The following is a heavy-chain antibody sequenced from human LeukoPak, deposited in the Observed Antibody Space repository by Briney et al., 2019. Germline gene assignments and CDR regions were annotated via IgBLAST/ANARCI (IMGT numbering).Heavy chain of an antibody. Sequence: ASVKVSCKASGYSFTSHYMHWVRQAPGQGLEWLGLINPSGSSTLYAQKFQGRVTMTGDMSISTAYMELSRLRSDDTAVYYCAASTTAYYMDVWGKGTTVTVSS. CDR3: AASTTAYYMDV. V-gene: IGHV1-46*01. D-gene: IGHD4-11*01. J-gene: IGHJ6*03. CDR2: INPSGSST. CDR1: GYSFTSHY.